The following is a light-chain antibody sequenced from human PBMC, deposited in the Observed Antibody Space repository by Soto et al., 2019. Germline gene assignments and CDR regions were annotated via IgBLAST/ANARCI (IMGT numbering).Light chain of an antibody. J-gene: IGKJ4*01. V-gene: IGKV3-15*01. CDR2: GAS. CDR1: QSVSSN. CDR3: QQANSFPLT. Sequence: EIVMTQSPATLSVSPWERATLSCRASQSVSSNLAWYQQKPGQAPRLLIYGASTRATGIPARFSGSGSGTDFTLTISRLEPEDFATYYCQQANSFPLTFGGGTKVDIK.